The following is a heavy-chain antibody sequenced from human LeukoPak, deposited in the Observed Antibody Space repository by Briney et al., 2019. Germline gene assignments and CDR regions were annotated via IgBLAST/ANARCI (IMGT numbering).Heavy chain of an antibody. D-gene: IGHD3-3*01. CDR2: INHSGST. CDR3: GRNLTDGFLEWFSGGDY. CDR1: GGSFSGYY. J-gene: IGHJ4*02. V-gene: IGHV4-34*01. Sequence: SETLSLTCAVYGGSFSGYYWSWIRQPPGKGLEWIGEINHSGSTNYNPSPKSRLTISVDKSKNQFSLKLSSVTAADTTVYYCGRNLTDGFLEWFSGGDYWGQGTLVTVSS.